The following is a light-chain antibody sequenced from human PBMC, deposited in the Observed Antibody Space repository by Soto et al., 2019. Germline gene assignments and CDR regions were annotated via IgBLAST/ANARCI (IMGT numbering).Light chain of an antibody. CDR3: QQRNNWPLT. Sequence: DIVMTQSPLSRPVTPVEPASISCRASRGISSYLGWYQQKPGQPPRLLIYEASNRATGIPARFSGSGSGTDFTLTISSLEPEDFAVYYCQQRNNWPLTFGGGTKVDIK. V-gene: IGKV3-11*01. CDR2: EAS. J-gene: IGKJ4*01. CDR1: RGISSY.